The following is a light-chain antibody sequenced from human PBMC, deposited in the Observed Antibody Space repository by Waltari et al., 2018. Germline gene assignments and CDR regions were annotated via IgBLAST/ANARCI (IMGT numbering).Light chain of an antibody. J-gene: IGKJ1*01. V-gene: IGKV3-20*01. CDR3: QDSAT. Sequence: EIVLTQSPGTLSLSPGERATLSCMASQTVTGSYLAWYQQKPGQAPRLLIYGASIRATGIPDRFSGSGSGTDFTLTISRLEPEDFAVYYCQDSATFGQGTKVEIK. CDR2: GAS. CDR1: QTVTGSY.